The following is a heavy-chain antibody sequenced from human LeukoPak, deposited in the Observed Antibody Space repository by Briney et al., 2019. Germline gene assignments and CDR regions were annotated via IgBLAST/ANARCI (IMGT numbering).Heavy chain of an antibody. CDR2: MNPNSGNT. V-gene: IGHV1-8*03. J-gene: IGHJ6*03. D-gene: IGHD3-3*01. CDR3: ARVPTYYDFWSGYYTGYYYYMDV. Sequence: ASVKVSCKASGYTFTSYGISWVRQATGQGLEWMGWMNPNSGNTGYAQKFQGRVTITRNTSISTAYMELSSLRSEDTAVYYCARVPTYYDFWSGYYTGYYYYMDVWGKGTTVTVSS. CDR1: GYTFTSYG.